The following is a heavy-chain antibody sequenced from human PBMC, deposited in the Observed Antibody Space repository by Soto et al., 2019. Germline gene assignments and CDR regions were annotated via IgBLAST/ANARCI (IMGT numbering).Heavy chain of an antibody. Sequence: EVQLVESGGGLVQPGRSLRLSCAASGFSFEEHAMHWVRLVPGKGLEWVSGISGSGGSTYYADSVKGRFTISRDNSKNTLYLQMNSLRAEDTAVYYCAKVPTVTDWGQGTLVTVSS. CDR3: AKVPTVTD. CDR1: GFSFEEHA. V-gene: IGHV3-23*04. D-gene: IGHD4-17*01. J-gene: IGHJ4*02. CDR2: ISGSGGST.